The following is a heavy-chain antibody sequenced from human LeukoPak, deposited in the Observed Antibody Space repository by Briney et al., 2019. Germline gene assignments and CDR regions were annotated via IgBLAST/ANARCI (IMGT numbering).Heavy chain of an antibody. CDR2: INPNSGGT. Sequence: ASVKVSCKASGYTFTGYYMHWVRQAPGQGLEWMGWINPNSGGTNYAQKIQGRVTMTRDTSISTAYMELSRLRSDDTAVYYCARAEAYYDILTGRSNNWFDPWGQGTLVTVSS. CDR1: GYTFTGYY. V-gene: IGHV1-2*02. CDR3: ARAEAYYDILTGRSNNWFDP. D-gene: IGHD3-9*01. J-gene: IGHJ5*02.